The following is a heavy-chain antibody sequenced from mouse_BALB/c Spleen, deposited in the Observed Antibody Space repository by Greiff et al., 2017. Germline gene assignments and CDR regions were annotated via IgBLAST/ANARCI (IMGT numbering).Heavy chain of an antibody. Sequence: EVQLVESGAELVKPGASVKLSCTASGFNIKDTYMHWVKQRPEQGLEWIGRIDPANGNTKYDPKFQGKATITADTSSNTAYLQLSSLTSEDTAVYYCARRVNYYGGMDYWGQGTSVTVSS. V-gene: IGHV14-3*02. J-gene: IGHJ4*01. CDR1: GFNIKDTY. D-gene: IGHD1-1*01. CDR3: ARRVNYYGGMDY. CDR2: IDPANGNT.